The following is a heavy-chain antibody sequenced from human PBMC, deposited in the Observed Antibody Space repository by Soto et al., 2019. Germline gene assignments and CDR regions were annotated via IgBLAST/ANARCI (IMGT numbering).Heavy chain of an antibody. CDR3: AGLKRLDYGDYEYFDY. CDR1: GGTFSSYA. Sequence: QXQLVQSGAEVKKPGSSVKVSCKASGGTFSSYAISWVRQXPGQGXXXMGGIIPIFGTANYAQKFQARVTITADESTSTAYMELSSLRSEDTTVYYCAGLKRLDYGDYEYFDYWGQGTMVTVSS. J-gene: IGHJ4*02. CDR2: IIPIFGTA. V-gene: IGHV1-69*01. D-gene: IGHD4-17*01.